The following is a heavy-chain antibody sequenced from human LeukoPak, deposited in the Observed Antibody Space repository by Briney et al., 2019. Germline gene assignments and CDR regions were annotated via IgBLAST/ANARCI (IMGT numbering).Heavy chain of an antibody. D-gene: IGHD5-18*01. V-gene: IGHV1-18*01. CDR2: ISAYNGNT. J-gene: IGHJ5*02. CDR3: ARGVNGGYSYGYRGYNWFDP. Sequence: ASVKVPCKASGYTFTSYGISWVRQAPGQGLEWMGWISAYNGNTNYAQNLQGRVTMTRDTSISTAYMELNSLKSDDTAVYYCARGVNGGYSYGYRGYNWFDPWGQGTLVTVSS. CDR1: GYTFTSYG.